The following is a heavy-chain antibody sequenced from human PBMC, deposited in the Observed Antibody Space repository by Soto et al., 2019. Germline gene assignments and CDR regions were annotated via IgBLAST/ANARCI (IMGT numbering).Heavy chain of an antibody. D-gene: IGHD2-21*01. CDR3: ARFRWGSPYGMDV. V-gene: IGHV3-33*01. CDR2: IWYDGSNK. Sequence: GGSLRLSCAASGFTFSSYGMHWVRQAPGKGLEWVAVIWYDGSNKYYADSVKGRFTISRDNSKNTLYLQMNSLRAEDTAVYYCARFRWGSPYGMDVWGQGTTVTV. J-gene: IGHJ6*02. CDR1: GFTFSSYG.